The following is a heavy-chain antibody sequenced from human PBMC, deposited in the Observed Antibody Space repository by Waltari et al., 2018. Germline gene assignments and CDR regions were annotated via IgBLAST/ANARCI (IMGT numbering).Heavy chain of an antibody. CDR2: ISYTGTT. Sequence: AWIRQPPGKGLEWTATISYTGTTYYNPSLKSRVTISVDTSKNQFSLKLSSVTAADTAVYYCATYVGASIGTAAFDVWGHGTMVTVSS. CDR3: ATYVGASIGTAAFDV. J-gene: IGHJ3*01. V-gene: IGHV4-39*01. D-gene: IGHD3-16*01.